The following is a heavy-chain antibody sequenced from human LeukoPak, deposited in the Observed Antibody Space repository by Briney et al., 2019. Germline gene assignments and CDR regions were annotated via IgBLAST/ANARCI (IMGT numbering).Heavy chain of an antibody. CDR2: IYVDGRTT. V-gene: IGHV3-74*01. CDR3: IRDFRSADL. J-gene: IGHJ5*02. Sequence: GGSLRLSCVASGFTFSNYWMHWVRQPPGKGLVWASRIYVDGRTTNYADSVKGRFTISRDNAKNTVYLEMNSLSVEDTATYYCIRDFRSADLWGQGTLVTVSS. CDR1: GFTFSNYW.